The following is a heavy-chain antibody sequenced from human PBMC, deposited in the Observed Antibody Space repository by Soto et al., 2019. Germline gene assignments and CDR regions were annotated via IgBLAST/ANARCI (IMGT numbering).Heavy chain of an antibody. Sequence: QVQLVESGGGVVQPGRSLRLSCAASGFTFSSYAMHWVRQAPGKGLEWVAVISSDGSNQYYADSVKGRFTITRDNSKNAQDLQMNSLRAEDTALDDCARDGRDGYNPYYFDYWGQGTMVTVSS. CDR1: GFTFSSYA. D-gene: IGHD5-12*01. V-gene: IGHV3-30-3*01. CDR3: ARDGRDGYNPYYFDY. J-gene: IGHJ4*02. CDR2: ISSDGSNQ.